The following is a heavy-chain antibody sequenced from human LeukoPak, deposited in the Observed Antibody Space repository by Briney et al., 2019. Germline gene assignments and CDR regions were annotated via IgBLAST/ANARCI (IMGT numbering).Heavy chain of an antibody. D-gene: IGHD3-10*01. V-gene: IGHV3-21*01. J-gene: IGHJ4*02. Sequence: GGSLRLSCAASGFTFSSYSMNWVRQAPGKGLEWVSSISSSSSYIYYADSVKGRFTISRDNAKNSLYLQMNSLRADDTAVYYCARDGSGRVPEMSAPDYWGQGTLVTVSS. CDR1: GFTFSSYS. CDR3: ARDGSGRVPEMSAPDY. CDR2: ISSSSSYI.